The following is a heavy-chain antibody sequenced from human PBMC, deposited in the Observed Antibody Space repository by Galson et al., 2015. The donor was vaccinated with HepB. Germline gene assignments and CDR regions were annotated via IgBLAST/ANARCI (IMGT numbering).Heavy chain of an antibody. CDR3: ARDLMVRGVILSSYYGMDV. CDR2: IDPSDSYT. CDR1: GYSFTSYW. J-gene: IGHJ6*02. Sequence: QSGAEVKKPGESLRISCKGSGYSFTSYWISWVRQMPGKGLEWMGRIDPSDSYTNYSPSFQGHVTISADKSISTASLQWSSLKASDTAMYYCARDLMVRGVILSSYYGMDVWGQGTTVTASS. V-gene: IGHV5-10-1*01. D-gene: IGHD3-10*01.